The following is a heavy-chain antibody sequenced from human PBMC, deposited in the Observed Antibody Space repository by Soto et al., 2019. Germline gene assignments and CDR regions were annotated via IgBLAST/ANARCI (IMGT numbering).Heavy chain of an antibody. J-gene: IGHJ5*02. D-gene: IGHD5-12*01. CDR2: IYYSGST. CDR3: AREGWLRGSWFDP. CDR1: GGSISSGGYY. V-gene: IGHV4-31*03. Sequence: QVQLQESGPGLVKPSQTLSLTCTVSGGSISSGGYYWSWIRQHPGKGLEWIGYIYYSGSTYYNPSLKRRVTISVDTSKNQFSLKLSSVTAADTAVYYCAREGWLRGSWFDPWGQGTLVTVSS.